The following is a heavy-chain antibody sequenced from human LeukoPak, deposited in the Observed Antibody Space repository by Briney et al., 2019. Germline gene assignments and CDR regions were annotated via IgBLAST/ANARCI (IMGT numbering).Heavy chain of an antibody. Sequence: GGSLRLSCAASGFTFSSYGMHWVRQAPGKGLEWVAVISYDGSNKYYADSVKGRFTISRDNSENTLYLQMNSLRAEDTAVYYCAKDGLGYYYDSSGRDAFDIWGQGTMVTVSS. CDR1: GFTFSSYG. CDR2: ISYDGSNK. CDR3: AKDGLGYYYDSSGRDAFDI. D-gene: IGHD3-22*01. J-gene: IGHJ3*02. V-gene: IGHV3-30*18.